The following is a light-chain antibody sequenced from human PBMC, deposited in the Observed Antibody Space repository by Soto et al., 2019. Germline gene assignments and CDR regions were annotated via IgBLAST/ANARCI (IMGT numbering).Light chain of an antibody. CDR3: QSYDSSNSVV. V-gene: IGLV6-57*04. J-gene: IGLJ2*01. CDR1: SGSIASNY. Sequence: NFMLTQPHSVSESTGKTVTIACTRRSGSIASNYVQWYQQRPGSAPTTVIYEDNQRPSGVPDRFSGSIDSSSNSASLTISGLKTEDEADYYCQSYDSSNSVVFGGGIKLTVL. CDR2: EDN.